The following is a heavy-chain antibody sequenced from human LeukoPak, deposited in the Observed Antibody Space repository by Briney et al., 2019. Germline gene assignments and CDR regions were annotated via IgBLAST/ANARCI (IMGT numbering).Heavy chain of an antibody. J-gene: IGHJ4*02. CDR2: ISGSGDST. V-gene: IGHV3-23*01. CDR1: GFTFSSYA. CDR3: AKLGHYHYEFAW. D-gene: IGHD3-22*01. Sequence: GGSLRLSCAASGFTFSSYAMSWVRQAPGKGLEWVSGISGSGDSTYSAASVKGRFTISRDNSKNTLYLQMNSLTVEDTAVYWCAKLGHYHYEFAWGGGGLLATVS.